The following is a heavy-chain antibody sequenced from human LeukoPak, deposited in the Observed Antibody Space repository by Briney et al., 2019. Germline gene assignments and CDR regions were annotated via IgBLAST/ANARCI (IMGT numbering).Heavy chain of an antibody. CDR2: INPNSGGT. CDR3: ARDDFWSGYHSDY. CDR1: GYTFTSYY. Sequence: ASVKVSCKASGYTFTSYYMHWVRQAPGQGLEWMGWINPNSGGTNYAQKFQGRVTMTRDTSISTAYMELSRLRSDDTAVYYCARDDFWSGYHSDYWGQGTLVTVSS. V-gene: IGHV1-2*02. D-gene: IGHD3-3*01. J-gene: IGHJ4*02.